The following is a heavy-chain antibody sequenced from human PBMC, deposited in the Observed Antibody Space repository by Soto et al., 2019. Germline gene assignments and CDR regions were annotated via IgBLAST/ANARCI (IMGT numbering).Heavy chain of an antibody. D-gene: IGHD3-16*02. Sequence: ASVKVSCKASGYTFTSYAMHWVRQAPGQRLEWMGWINAGNGNTKYSQKFQGRVTITRDTSASTAYMELSSLRSEDTAVYYCARDYIDDYIWGSYRLDYWGQGTLVTVSS. CDR3: ARDYIDDYIWGSYRLDY. CDR1: GYTFTSYA. J-gene: IGHJ4*02. V-gene: IGHV1-3*01. CDR2: INAGNGNT.